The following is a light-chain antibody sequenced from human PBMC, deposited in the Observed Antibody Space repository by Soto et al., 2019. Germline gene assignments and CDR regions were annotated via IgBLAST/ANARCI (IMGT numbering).Light chain of an antibody. CDR3: QQYNSYQGT. CDR1: QSISSW. J-gene: IGKJ1*01. Sequence: DIQMTQSPSTLSASVGDRVTITCRASQSISSWLAWYQQKPGKAPKLLIYAASSLESGVPSRFSGSGSGTEFILTISSLXPEDFATYYCQQYNSYQGTFGQGTKVEIK. V-gene: IGKV1-5*01. CDR2: AAS.